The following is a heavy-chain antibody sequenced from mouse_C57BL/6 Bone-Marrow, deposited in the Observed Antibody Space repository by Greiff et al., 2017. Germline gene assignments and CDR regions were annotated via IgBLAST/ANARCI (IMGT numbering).Heavy chain of an antibody. J-gene: IGHJ1*03. D-gene: IGHD2-10*01. CDR2: IYPRSGNT. V-gene: IGHV1-81*01. Sequence: VQLQQSGAELARPGASVKLSCKASGYTFTSYGISWVKQRTGQGLEWIGEIYPRSGNTYYNEKFKGKAKLTADKSSSTAYMELRSLTSEDSAVYFCAREGVLPLRYFDVWGTGTTVTVSS. CDR3: AREGVLPLRYFDV. CDR1: GYTFTSYG.